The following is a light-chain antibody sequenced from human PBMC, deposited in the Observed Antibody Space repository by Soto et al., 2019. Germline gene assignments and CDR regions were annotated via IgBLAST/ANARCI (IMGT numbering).Light chain of an antibody. Sequence: EIVLTRSPGTLSLSPGERATLSCRASQSVSSSYLAWYQQKPGQAPRLLIYGASRRATGIPDRFSGSGSGTDFTLTISRLEPEDFAVYYCQQYGSSPLLTFGGGTKVEIK. CDR2: GAS. CDR1: QSVSSSY. CDR3: QQYGSSPLLT. J-gene: IGKJ4*01. V-gene: IGKV3-20*01.